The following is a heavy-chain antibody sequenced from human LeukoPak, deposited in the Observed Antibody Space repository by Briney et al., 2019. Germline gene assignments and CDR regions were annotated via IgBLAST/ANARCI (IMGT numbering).Heavy chain of an antibody. J-gene: IGHJ4*02. D-gene: IGHD2-2*01. V-gene: IGHV3-23*01. CDR3: AKGTLDIVVVPAAPKVYYFDY. CDR2: ISSSGGST. Sequence: GGSLRLSCAASGFTFSSYAMSWVRQAPGKGLEWVSAISSSGGSTYYADSVKDRFTISRDNSKNTLYLQMNSLRAEDTAVYYCAKGTLDIVVVPAAPKVYYFDYWGQGTLVTVSS. CDR1: GFTFSSYA.